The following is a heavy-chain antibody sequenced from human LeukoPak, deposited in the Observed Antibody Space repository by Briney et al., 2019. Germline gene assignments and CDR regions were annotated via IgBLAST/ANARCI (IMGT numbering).Heavy chain of an antibody. CDR1: EFTFSSYS. D-gene: IGHD5-24*01. CDR3: ARKLQAKLDY. J-gene: IGHJ4*02. Sequence: PGGSLRPSFEASEFTFSSYSMTWVRQPPGKGLGWVSSISSSSSYIYYADSVKGRFTISRDNAKNSLYLQMNSLRAEDTAVYYCARKLQAKLDYWGQGTLVTVSS. V-gene: IGHV3-21*01. CDR2: ISSSSSYI.